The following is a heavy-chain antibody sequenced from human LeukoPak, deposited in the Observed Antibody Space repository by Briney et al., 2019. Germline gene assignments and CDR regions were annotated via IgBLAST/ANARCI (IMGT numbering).Heavy chain of an antibody. CDR3: ARVVVAATDSDAFDI. Sequence: GGSLRLSCAASGLTLSRYRMSWAPQAPGKGLECVANITQDGSEKYYVDSVKGRFTISRDNAKNSLYLQMNSLRAEDTAVYYCARVVVAATDSDAFDIWGQGTMVAVSS. CDR2: ITQDGSEK. J-gene: IGHJ3*02. CDR1: GLTLSRYR. V-gene: IGHV3-7*01. D-gene: IGHD2-15*01.